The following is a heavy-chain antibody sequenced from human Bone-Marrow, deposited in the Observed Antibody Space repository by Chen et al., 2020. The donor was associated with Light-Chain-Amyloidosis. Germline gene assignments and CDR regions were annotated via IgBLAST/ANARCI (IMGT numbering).Heavy chain of an antibody. CDR2: ISSSGSTI. CDR1: GFTFSDYY. CDR3: ARERVLVPYYYYGMDV. V-gene: IGHV3-11*01. J-gene: IGHJ6*02. Sequence: QVQLVESGGGLVKPGGSLRLSCAASGFTFSDYYMSWLRQAPGKGLEWVSYISSSGSTIYYADSVKGRFTISRDNAKNSLYLQMNSLRAEDTAVYYCARERVLVPYYYYGMDVWGQGTTVTVSS. D-gene: IGHD6-6*01.